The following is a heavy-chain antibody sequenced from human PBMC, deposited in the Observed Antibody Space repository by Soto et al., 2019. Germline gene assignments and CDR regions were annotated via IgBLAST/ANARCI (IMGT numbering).Heavy chain of an antibody. J-gene: IGHJ4*02. Sequence: QVQLVESGGGVVQPGRSLRLSCAASGFIFRNFGMHWVRRAPGKGLEWVAVISGDGNDKYYPDSMKGRFTISRDNFNNTLYLQLNSLRPEDTAVYHCVQGASTAHQPLDSWGQGVLVTVCS. CDR2: ISGDGNDK. D-gene: IGHD1-26*01. V-gene: IGHV3-30*03. CDR3: VQGASTAHQPLDS. CDR1: GFIFRNFG.